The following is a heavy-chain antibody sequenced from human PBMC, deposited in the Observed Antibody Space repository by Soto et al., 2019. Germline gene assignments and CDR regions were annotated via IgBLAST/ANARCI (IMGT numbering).Heavy chain of an antibody. J-gene: IGHJ6*03. CDR3: VRKSPVQLERRPIYYYYYYMDV. CDR2: MNPNIGKT. CDR1: GYTFTSND. D-gene: IGHD1-1*01. V-gene: IGHV1-8*01. Sequence: ASVKVSCKASGYTFTSNDINWVRQAPGQGLEWMGWMNPNIGKTGYAQKFQGRVTLTRNTSISTAYMELSSLRSDDTAVYFCVRKSPVQLERRPIYYYYYYMDVWGKGTAVTVSS.